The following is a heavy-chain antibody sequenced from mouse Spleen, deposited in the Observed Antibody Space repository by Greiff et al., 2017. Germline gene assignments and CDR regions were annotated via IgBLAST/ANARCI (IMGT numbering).Heavy chain of an antibody. V-gene: IGHV2-9*02. J-gene: IGHJ1*01. Sequence: VQRVESGPGPVAPSQSLSITCTVSGFSLTSYGVHWVRQPPGKGLEWLGVIWAGGSTNFNSALMSRLSISKDNSKSQVFLKMNSLQTDDTAMYYCARDKGYFDVWGAGTTVTVSS. CDR3: ARDKGYFDV. CDR2: IWAGGST. CDR1: GFSLTSYG.